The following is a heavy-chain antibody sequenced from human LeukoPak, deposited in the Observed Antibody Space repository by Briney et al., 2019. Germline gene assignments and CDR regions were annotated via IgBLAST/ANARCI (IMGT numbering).Heavy chain of an antibody. V-gene: IGHV3-30*02. J-gene: IGHJ4*02. CDR3: AKFRTSPGIADSDY. Sequence: GGSLRLSCAASGFTFSNFGMHWVRQAPDKGLEWVAATWYDGSNKYYADSVKGRFTISRDNSKNTLYLQMNSLRAEDTAVYYCAKFRTSPGIADSDYWGQGTLVTVSS. D-gene: IGHD6-13*01. CDR2: TWYDGSNK. CDR1: GFTFSNFG.